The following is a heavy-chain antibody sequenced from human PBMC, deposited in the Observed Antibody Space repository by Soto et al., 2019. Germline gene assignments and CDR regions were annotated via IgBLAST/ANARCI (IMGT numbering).Heavy chain of an antibody. D-gene: IGHD6-6*01. J-gene: IGHJ2*01. CDR3: ATASSIGGRLWYFDL. Sequence: EVQLVQSGAEVKKPGATVKISCKVSGYIFTDYYVYGVQQAPGKGLEWMGFLDPEDGETMYAEKFQGRITITEDTSTETAYMALSSLRSEDTAVYYCATASSIGGRLWYFDLWGRGTLVTVSS. V-gene: IGHV1-69-2*01. CDR1: GYIFTDYY. CDR2: LDPEDGET.